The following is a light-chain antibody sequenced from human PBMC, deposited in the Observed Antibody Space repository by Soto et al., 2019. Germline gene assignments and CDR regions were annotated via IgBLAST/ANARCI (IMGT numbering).Light chain of an antibody. V-gene: IGKV4-1*01. CDR2: WAS. Sequence: DIVMTQSPDSLAVSLGERATINCKSSQTVLYSSNDKNYLSWFQQKQGQPPKLLIYWASTRESGVPDRFSGSGSGTDFSLTISSLQAEDVAVYYCHQYFDSPWTFGQGTKVEVK. CDR3: HQYFDSPWT. CDR1: QTVLYSSNDKNY. J-gene: IGKJ1*01.